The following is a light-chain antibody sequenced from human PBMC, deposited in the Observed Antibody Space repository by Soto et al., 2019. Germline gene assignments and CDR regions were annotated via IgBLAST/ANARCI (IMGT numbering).Light chain of an antibody. J-gene: IGLJ3*02. V-gene: IGLV1-44*01. CDR1: SSNIGSNT. CDR3: STWDDRLNGWL. CDR2: KSS. Sequence: QYVLTQPPSASGTPGQRVTISCSGSSSNIGSNTVNWYQQVAGTAPKVVIYKSSQRPSGVPDRFSGSTSGTSASLAISGLQSEDGAEYYCSTWDDRLNGWLFGGGTKLTVL.